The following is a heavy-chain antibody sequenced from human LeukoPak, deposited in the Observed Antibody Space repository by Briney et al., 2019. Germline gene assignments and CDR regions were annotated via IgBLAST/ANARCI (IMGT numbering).Heavy chain of an antibody. V-gene: IGHV3-21*01. CDR2: IGGSSTSI. CDR3: AKEAEEAFDY. J-gene: IGHJ4*02. CDR1: GFTFRSYS. Sequence: GGSLRLSCEASGFTFRSYSMNWVRQAPGKGLEWVSSIGGSSTSIYYADSVKGRFTISRDNAKNSLYLQMNRLRAEDTAVYFCAKEAEEAFDYWGQGTLVTVSS.